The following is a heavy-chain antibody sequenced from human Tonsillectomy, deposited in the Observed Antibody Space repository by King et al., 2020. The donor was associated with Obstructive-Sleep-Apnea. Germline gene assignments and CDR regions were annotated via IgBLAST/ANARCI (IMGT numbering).Heavy chain of an antibody. Sequence: VQLVESGGGLVKPGGSLRLSCAASGFTFSNYYMTWIRQAPGTGLEWVSYISSSGSTIYYADSVKGRFTISRDNAKNSLYLLMNSLRAEDTAVYYCASRCSGGSCYEGGYWGQGTLVTVSS. V-gene: IGHV3-11*01. CDR3: ASRCSGGSCYEGGY. CDR1: GFTFSNYY. D-gene: IGHD2-15*01. CDR2: ISSSGSTI. J-gene: IGHJ4*02.